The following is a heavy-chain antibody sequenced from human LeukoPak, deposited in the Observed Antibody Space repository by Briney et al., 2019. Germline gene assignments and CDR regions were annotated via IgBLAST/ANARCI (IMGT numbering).Heavy chain of an antibody. CDR2: IYYSGGT. CDR3: ARAAAIRDAFDI. Sequence: PSETLSLTCTVSGGSISSSSYYWGWIRQPPGKGLEWIGSIYYSGGTYYNPSLKSRVTISVDTSKNQFSLKLSSVTAADTAVYYCARAAAIRDAFDIWGQGTMVTVSS. D-gene: IGHD6-25*01. J-gene: IGHJ3*02. V-gene: IGHV4-39*01. CDR1: GGSISSSSYY.